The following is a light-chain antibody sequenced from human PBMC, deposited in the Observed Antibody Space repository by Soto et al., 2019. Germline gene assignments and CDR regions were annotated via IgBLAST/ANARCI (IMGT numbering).Light chain of an antibody. J-gene: IGKJ2*01. CDR1: QHINIAY. CDR2: VAF. Sequence: EVVLTQSTGTLSLSPGESATISCRAGQHINIAYMAWYQQKPGQAPRLLIYVAFNMATGIPDRFSGSGFGTDFTLTISRLEPEDFAEYYCQQFRNSSYTFGQGTKLEI. V-gene: IGKV3-20*01. CDR3: QQFRNSSYT.